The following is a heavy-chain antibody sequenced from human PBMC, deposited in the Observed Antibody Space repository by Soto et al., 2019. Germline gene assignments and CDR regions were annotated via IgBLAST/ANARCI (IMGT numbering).Heavy chain of an antibody. CDR1: GYTFSSYS. CDR3: ASEKSFDY. J-gene: IGHJ4*02. V-gene: IGHV3-21*01. Sequence: EVQLVESGGGLVKPGGSLRLSCAASGYTFSSYSMNWVRQAPGKGLEWVSSISSSSSYIYYADSVKARFTISRDNAKNSLYLQMSSLRAEDTAVYYCASEKSFDYWGQGTLVTVSS. CDR2: ISSSSSYI.